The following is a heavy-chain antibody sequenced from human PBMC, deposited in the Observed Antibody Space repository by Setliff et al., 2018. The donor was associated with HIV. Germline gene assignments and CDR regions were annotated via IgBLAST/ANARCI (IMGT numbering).Heavy chain of an antibody. D-gene: IGHD6-19*01. CDR3: AGESSIAVAEYFQH. CDR2: ISGGADST. J-gene: IGHJ1*01. V-gene: IGHV3-23*01. Sequence: GGSLRLSCAASGFTFSSYGMHWVRQAPGKGLEWVSAISGGADSTYYADSVRGRFTISRDNSKNTLYLQMNSLRAEDTAVYYCAGESSIAVAEYFQHWGQGTLVTVSS. CDR1: GFTFSSYG.